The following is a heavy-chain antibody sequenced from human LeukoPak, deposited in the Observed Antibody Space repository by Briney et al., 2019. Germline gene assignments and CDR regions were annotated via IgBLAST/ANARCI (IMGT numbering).Heavy chain of an antibody. Sequence: GASVTVSCKASGYTFTSYYMHWVRQAPGQGLEWMGVINPSGGSTTHAQKFQGRVTMTRDTSTSTVYMELSSLRSEDTAVYYCARQTTSAAGPDYWGQGTLVTVSS. D-gene: IGHD6-13*01. CDR3: ARQTTSAAGPDY. CDR1: GYTFTSYY. CDR2: INPSGGST. J-gene: IGHJ4*02. V-gene: IGHV1-46*01.